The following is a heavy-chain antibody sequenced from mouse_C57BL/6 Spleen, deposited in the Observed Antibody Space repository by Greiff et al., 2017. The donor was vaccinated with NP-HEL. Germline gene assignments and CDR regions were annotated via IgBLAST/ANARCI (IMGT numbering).Heavy chain of an antibody. CDR2: IYPSDSET. V-gene: IGHV1-61*01. CDR3: ARPIYYGNWYFDV. Sequence: VQLQQPGAELVRPGSSVKLSCKASGYTFTSYWMDWVKQRPGQGLEWIGNIYPSDSETHYNQKFKDKATLTVDKSSSTAYMQLSSLTSEDSAVYYCARPIYYGNWYFDVWGTGTTVTVSS. CDR1: GYTFTSYW. D-gene: IGHD2-1*01. J-gene: IGHJ1*03.